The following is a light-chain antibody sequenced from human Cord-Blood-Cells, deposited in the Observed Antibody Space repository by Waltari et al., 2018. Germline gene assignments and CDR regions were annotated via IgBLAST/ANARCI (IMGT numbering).Light chain of an antibody. CDR3: QQSYSTPPWT. Sequence: DIQMNPSPSSLSASVVARVTITCRASQSISSYLNWYQQKPGKAPKLLTYAASSLQSRVPSRFSGSGSGTDFTLTISSLQPEDFATYYCQQSYSTPPWTFGQGTKVEIK. J-gene: IGKJ1*01. CDR2: AAS. CDR1: QSISSY. V-gene: IGKV1-39*01.